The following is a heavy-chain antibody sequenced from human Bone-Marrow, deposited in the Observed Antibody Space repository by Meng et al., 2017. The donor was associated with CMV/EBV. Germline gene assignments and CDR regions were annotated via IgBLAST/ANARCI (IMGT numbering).Heavy chain of an antibody. Sequence: LRLSCTVSGGSISSGGSYWSWIRQHPGKGLEWIGYIYYSGSTYYNPSLKSRVTISVDTSKNQFSLKLSSVTAADTAVYYCARDSRLCSGGSCYRKEFDYWGQGTLVTVSS. J-gene: IGHJ4*02. CDR3: ARDSRLCSGGSCYRKEFDY. V-gene: IGHV4-31*03. CDR2: IYYSGST. CDR1: GGSISSGGSY. D-gene: IGHD2-15*01.